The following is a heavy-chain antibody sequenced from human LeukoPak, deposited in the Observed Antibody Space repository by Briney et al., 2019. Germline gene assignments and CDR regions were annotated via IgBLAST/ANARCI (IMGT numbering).Heavy chain of an antibody. CDR3: ARGGRMITFGGVIHP. J-gene: IGHJ3*01. CDR2: IYYIGST. D-gene: IGHD3-16*01. Sequence: SETLSLTCTVSGGSISSYYWSWIRQPPGKGLEWIGYIYYIGSTNYNPSLKSRVTISVDTSKNQFSLKLSSVTAADTAVYYCARGGRMITFGGVIHPWGQGTMVTVSS. CDR1: GGSISSYY. V-gene: IGHV4-59*12.